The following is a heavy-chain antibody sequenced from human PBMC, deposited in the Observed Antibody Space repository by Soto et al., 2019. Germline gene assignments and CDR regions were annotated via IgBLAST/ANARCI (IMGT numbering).Heavy chain of an antibody. Sequence: LRLSCAASGFTFSSYGMHWVRQAPGKGLEWVAVISYDGSNKYYADSVKGRFTISRDNSKNTLYLQMNSLRAEDTTVYYCAKDRDYYDSKTAHGGYFQHWGQGTLVTVSS. J-gene: IGHJ1*01. V-gene: IGHV3-30*18. CDR2: ISYDGSNK. CDR3: AKDRDYYDSKTAHGGYFQH. CDR1: GFTFSSYG. D-gene: IGHD3-22*01.